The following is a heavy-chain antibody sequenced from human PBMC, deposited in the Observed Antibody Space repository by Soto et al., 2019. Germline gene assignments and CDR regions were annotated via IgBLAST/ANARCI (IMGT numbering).Heavy chain of an antibody. D-gene: IGHD3-9*01. V-gene: IGHV3-23*01. J-gene: IGHJ4*02. CDR3: AKAPHSTYYDILS. CDR2: ISGSGGST. CDR1: GFTFSSYA. Sequence: GESLKISCAASGFTFSSYAMSWVRQAPGKGLEWVSAISGSGGSTYYADSVKGRFTISRDNSKNTLYLQMNSLRAEDTAVYYCAKAPHSTYYDILSWGQGTLVTVSS.